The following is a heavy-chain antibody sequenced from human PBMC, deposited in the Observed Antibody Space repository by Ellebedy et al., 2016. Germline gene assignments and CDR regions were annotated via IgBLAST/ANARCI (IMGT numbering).Heavy chain of an antibody. CDR1: GFTFSSYW. CDR2: IKQDGSEK. V-gene: IGHV3-7*03. Sequence: GGSLRLXXAASGFTFSSYWMSWVRQAPGKGLEWVANIKQDGSEKYYVDSVKGRFTISRDNAKNSLYLQMNSLRAEDTAVYYCARELGDGDFDYWGQGTLVTVSS. J-gene: IGHJ4*02. D-gene: IGHD4-17*01. CDR3: ARELGDGDFDY.